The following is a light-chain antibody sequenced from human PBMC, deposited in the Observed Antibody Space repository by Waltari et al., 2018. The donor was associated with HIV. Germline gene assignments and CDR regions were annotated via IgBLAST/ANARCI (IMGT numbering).Light chain of an antibody. CDR3: AARDDSLNAWV. CDR2: SNK. Sequence: QSVLTQPPSASGTPGRRVTISCSGTNSNVGSNPVNWYRQVPGTAPKLLMFSNKQRPSGVPDRFSGSKSGTSASLAIRGLKSEDEADYYCAARDDSLNAWVFGGGTKVTVL. V-gene: IGLV1-44*01. J-gene: IGLJ3*02. CDR1: NSNVGSNP.